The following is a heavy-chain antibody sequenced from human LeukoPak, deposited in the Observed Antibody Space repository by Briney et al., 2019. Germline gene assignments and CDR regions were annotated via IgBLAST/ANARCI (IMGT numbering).Heavy chain of an antibody. D-gene: IGHD5-18*01. V-gene: IGHV1-46*01. CDR2: INPSGGST. Sequence: ASVKVSCKASGYTFTSYYMHWVRQAPGQGLEWMGIINPSGGSTSYAQKFQGRVTMTRDTSTSTVYMELSSLRSEDTAVYYCARVEWEYTAMVTGPRAMDVWGQGTTVTVSS. CDR3: ARVEWEYTAMVTGPRAMDV. CDR1: GYTFTSYY. J-gene: IGHJ6*02.